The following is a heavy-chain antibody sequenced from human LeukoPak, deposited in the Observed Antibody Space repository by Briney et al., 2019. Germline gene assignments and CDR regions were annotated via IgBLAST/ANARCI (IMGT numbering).Heavy chain of an antibody. CDR1: GFTFSRYW. D-gene: IGHD3-22*01. J-gene: IGHJ6*03. V-gene: IGHV3-74*01. Sequence: PGGSLRLSCVASGFTFSRYWMHWVRQAPGKGLVWVSRINSDGSSTSYADSVKGRFTISRDNAKNTLYLQMNSLRAEDTAVYYCARGGYYYDSSGYVPYYYYYYMDVWGKGTTVTVSS. CDR3: ARGGYYYDSSGYVPYYYYYYMDV. CDR2: INSDGSST.